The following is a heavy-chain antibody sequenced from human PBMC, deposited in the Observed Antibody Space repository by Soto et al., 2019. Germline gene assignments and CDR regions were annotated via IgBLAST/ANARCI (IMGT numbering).Heavy chain of an antibody. CDR1: GCSISSGGYY. D-gene: IGHD1-26*01. J-gene: IGHJ2*01. Sequence: QLQLQESGSGLVKPSQPLSLTCAVSGCSISSGGYYWSWLRQRPGKGLEWSVYIFHSGSTYYNTSLKSRVTISEDGFKNHFSLELSSVTAAAKAVYYCAREGGSASPYWYVNGWGRGTLGTVSS. CDR2: IFHSGST. V-gene: IGHV4-30-2*01. CDR3: AREGGSASPYWYVNG.